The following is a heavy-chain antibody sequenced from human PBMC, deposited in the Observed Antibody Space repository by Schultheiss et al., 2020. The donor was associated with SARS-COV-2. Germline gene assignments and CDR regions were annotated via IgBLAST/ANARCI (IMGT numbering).Heavy chain of an antibody. Sequence: GGSLRLSCAASGFTFSSYAMHWVRQAPGKGLEWVGFIRSKGYDETTDYAASVKGRFTISRDDSKSIAYLQMNSLKTEDTAVYYCTRDDLLEWLFGYWGQGTLVTVSS. CDR3: TRDDLLEWLFGY. CDR1: GFTFSSYA. J-gene: IGHJ4*02. D-gene: IGHD3-3*01. CDR2: IRSKGYDETT. V-gene: IGHV3-49*04.